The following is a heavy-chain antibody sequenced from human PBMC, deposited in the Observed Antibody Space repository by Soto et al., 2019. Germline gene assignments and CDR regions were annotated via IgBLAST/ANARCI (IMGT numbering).Heavy chain of an antibody. Sequence: GGSLRLSCAASGFTFSSYEMNWVRQAPGKGLEWVSYISSSGSTIYYADSVKGRFTISRDNAKNSPYLQMNSLRAEDTAVYYCARDLATFGYWGQGTLVTVSS. CDR3: ARDLATFGY. CDR2: ISSSGSTI. D-gene: IGHD3-16*01. V-gene: IGHV3-48*03. J-gene: IGHJ4*02. CDR1: GFTFSSYE.